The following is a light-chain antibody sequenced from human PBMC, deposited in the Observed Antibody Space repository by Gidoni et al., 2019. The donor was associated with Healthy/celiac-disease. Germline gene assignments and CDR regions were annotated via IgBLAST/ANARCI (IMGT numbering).Light chain of an antibody. CDR2: DAS. Sequence: PPPPPLSLSPRATATRCCRDSHSVSNFVALYQQQPGQAPSLLIYDASKSATCIPTMFSGSWSGAYFTLTISSLEPEDFAVYCCQQRSNWPPTFGGGTKVEIK. CDR1: HSVSNF. J-gene: IGKJ4*01. CDR3: QQRSNWPPT. V-gene: IGKV3-11*01.